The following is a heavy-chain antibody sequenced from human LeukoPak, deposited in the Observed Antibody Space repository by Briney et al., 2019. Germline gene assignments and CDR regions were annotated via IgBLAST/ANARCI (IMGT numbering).Heavy chain of an antibody. Sequence: PSETLSLTCSVSGGSVSSYYWSWTRQPPGKGLEWIGYVYYTGSTNYNPSLKSRVTMFEDKSENQFSLRLSSVTVADTAVYYCARHFAYSSSSYFDYWGQGSLVTVSS. CDR2: VYYTGST. J-gene: IGHJ4*02. D-gene: IGHD6-6*01. CDR1: GGSVSSYY. V-gene: IGHV4-59*08. CDR3: ARHFAYSSSSYFDY.